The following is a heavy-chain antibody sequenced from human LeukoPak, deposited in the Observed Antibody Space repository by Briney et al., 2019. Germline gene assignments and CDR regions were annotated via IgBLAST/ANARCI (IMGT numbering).Heavy chain of an antibody. CDR2: IYTCGCT. CDR1: GGSISSYY. D-gene: IGHD1-26*01. CDR3: ARDPPRVGGYYYSYMDV. J-gene: IGHJ6*03. Sequence: PSEALSLTCIVSGGSISSYYLSWIRQPAGKGLDWIGRIYTCGCTHYIPSLKRRVTIPVDTYKNQFSVKLSSLTAADTAVYYCARDPPRVGGYYYSYMDVWGKGTTVTVSS. V-gene: IGHV4-4*07.